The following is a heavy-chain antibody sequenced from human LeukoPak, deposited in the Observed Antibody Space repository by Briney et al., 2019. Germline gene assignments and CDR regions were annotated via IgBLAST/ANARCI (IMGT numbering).Heavy chain of an antibody. Sequence: KASETLSLTCAVYGGSFSGYYWSWIRQPPGKGLEWIGEINHSGSTNYNPSLKSRVTISVDTSKNQFSLKLSSVTAADTAVYYCARVNGGIPGGPVVGYWGQGTLVTVSS. D-gene: IGHD2-21*01. CDR1: GGSFSGYY. CDR3: ARVNGGIPGGPVVGY. V-gene: IGHV4-34*01. CDR2: INHSGST. J-gene: IGHJ4*02.